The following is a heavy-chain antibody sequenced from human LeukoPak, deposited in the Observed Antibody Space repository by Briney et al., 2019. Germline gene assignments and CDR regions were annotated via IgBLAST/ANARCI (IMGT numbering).Heavy chain of an antibody. CDR3: ARESIAAAGTTFDY. CDR1: GGSISSYY. V-gene: IGHV4-4*07. Sequence: SETLSLTCTVSGGSISSYYWSWIRQPAGKGLEWIGRIYTSGSTNYNPSLKSRVTMSVDTSKNQFSLKLSSVTAADTAVYYCARESIAAAGTTFDYWGQGTLVTVSS. J-gene: IGHJ4*02. CDR2: IYTSGST. D-gene: IGHD6-13*01.